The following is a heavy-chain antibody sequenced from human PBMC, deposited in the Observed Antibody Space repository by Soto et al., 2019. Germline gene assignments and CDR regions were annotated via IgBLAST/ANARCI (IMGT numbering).Heavy chain of an antibody. D-gene: IGHD3-10*01. Sequence: ASVKVSCKASGYTFTSYYMHWVRQAPGQGLEWMGIINPSGGSTSYAQKFQGRVTMTRDTSTSTVYMELSSLRSEDTAVYYCARAVTMVRGALGYYYYGMDVWGPGTTVTVSS. J-gene: IGHJ6*02. CDR3: ARAVTMVRGALGYYYYGMDV. CDR1: GYTFTSYY. CDR2: INPSGGST. V-gene: IGHV1-46*01.